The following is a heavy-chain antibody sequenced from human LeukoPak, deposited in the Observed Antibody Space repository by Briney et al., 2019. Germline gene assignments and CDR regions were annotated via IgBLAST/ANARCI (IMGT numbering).Heavy chain of an antibody. CDR3: ARFLLREGAFDI. CDR1: GGTFSSYA. V-gene: IGHV1-69*05. D-gene: IGHD1-26*01. J-gene: IGHJ3*02. CDR2: IIPIFGTA. Sequence: SVKVSCKASGGTFSSYAISWVRQAPGQGLEWMGRIIPIFGTANYAQKFQGRVTITTDESTSTAYMELSSLRSEDTAVYYCARFLLREGAFDIWGQGTMDTVSS.